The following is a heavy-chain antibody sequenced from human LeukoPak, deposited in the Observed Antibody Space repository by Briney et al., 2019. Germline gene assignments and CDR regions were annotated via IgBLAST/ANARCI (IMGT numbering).Heavy chain of an antibody. V-gene: IGHV3-23*01. Sequence: GGSLRLSCAASGFTFSSYAMSWVRQAPGKGLEWVSAISGSGGSTYYADSVKGRFTISRDNSKNTLYLQMNSLRAEDTAVYYCAKDPGADFWSGYYDYWGQGTLVTASS. D-gene: IGHD3-3*01. CDR3: AKDPGADFWSGYYDY. CDR1: GFTFSSYA. J-gene: IGHJ4*02. CDR2: ISGSGGST.